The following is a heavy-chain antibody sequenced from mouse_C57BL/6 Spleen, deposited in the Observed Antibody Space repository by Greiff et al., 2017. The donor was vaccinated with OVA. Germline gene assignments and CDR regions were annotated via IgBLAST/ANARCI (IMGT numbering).Heavy chain of an antibody. CDR1: GFTFSSYT. CDR2: ISGGGGNT. Sequence: EVKLVESGGGLVKPGGSLKLSCAASGFTFSSYTMSWVRQTPEKRLEWVATISGGGGNTYYPDSVKGRFTISRGNAKNTLYLQMSSLRSEDTALYYCTRLYYGSSFFDYWGQGTTLTVSS. J-gene: IGHJ2*01. D-gene: IGHD1-1*01. CDR3: TRLYYGSSFFDY. V-gene: IGHV5-9*01.